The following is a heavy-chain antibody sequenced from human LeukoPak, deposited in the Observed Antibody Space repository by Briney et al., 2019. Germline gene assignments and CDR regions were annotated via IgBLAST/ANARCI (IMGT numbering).Heavy chain of an antibody. CDR1: GFTFSSYS. Sequence: GGSLRPSCAASGFTFSSYSMNWVRQAPGKALEWVSSISSSSSYIYYADSVKGRFTISRDNAKNSLYLQMNSLGAEDTAVYYCAGGQENYFPHYGMDVWGQGTTVTVSS. J-gene: IGHJ6*02. CDR3: AGGQENYFPHYGMDV. CDR2: ISSSSSYI. V-gene: IGHV3-21*01. D-gene: IGHD1-7*01.